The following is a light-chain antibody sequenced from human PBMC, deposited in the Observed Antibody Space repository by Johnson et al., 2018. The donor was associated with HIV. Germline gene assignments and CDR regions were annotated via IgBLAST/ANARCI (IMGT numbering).Light chain of an antibody. CDR2: ENN. CDR3: GTWHSSLSTGCG. Sequence: QSVLTQPPSVSAAPGQKVTISCSGGGSNIGNTYVSWYQHLPGTAPKLLIYENNKRPSGIPDRFSGSKSATSATLGITGLQPGDEAHYDCGTWHSSLSTGCGFASGTKVTVL. V-gene: IGLV1-51*02. CDR1: GSNIGNTY. J-gene: IGLJ1*01.